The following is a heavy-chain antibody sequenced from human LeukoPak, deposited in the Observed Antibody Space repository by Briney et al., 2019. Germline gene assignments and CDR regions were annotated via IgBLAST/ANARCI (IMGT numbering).Heavy chain of an antibody. D-gene: IGHD3-22*01. CDR1: GFTFSSYA. CDR2: ISYDGSNK. V-gene: IGHV3-30-3*01. Sequence: GGSLRLSCAASGFTFSSYAMHWVRQAPGKGLEWVAVISYDGSNKYYADSVKGRFTISRDNSKNTLYLQMNSLRAEDTAVYYCASEASSYYYDSSGLSDWGQGTLVTVSS. CDR3: ASEASSYYYDSSGLSD. J-gene: IGHJ4*02.